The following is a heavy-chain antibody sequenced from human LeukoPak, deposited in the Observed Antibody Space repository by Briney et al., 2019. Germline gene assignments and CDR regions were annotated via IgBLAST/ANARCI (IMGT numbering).Heavy chain of an antibody. J-gene: IGHJ6*03. CDR3: ARFSGSYGAYYYYYMDV. Sequence: SETLSLTCTVSGGSISSYYWSWIRQPPGKGLEWIGYIYYSGSTNYNPSLKSRVTISVDTSKNQFSLKLSSVTAADTAVYYCARFSGSYGAYYYYYMDVWGKKTTVTVSS. D-gene: IGHD1-26*01. CDR2: IYYSGST. CDR1: GGSISSYY. V-gene: IGHV4-59*01.